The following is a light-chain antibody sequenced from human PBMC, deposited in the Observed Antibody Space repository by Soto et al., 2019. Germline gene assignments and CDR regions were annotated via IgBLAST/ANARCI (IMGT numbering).Light chain of an antibody. J-gene: IGKJ4*01. CDR3: QQRSNWPRVT. CDR2: DAS. CDR1: QSVGSY. Sequence: EIVLTQSPATLSLSPGERATLSCRASQSVGSYLAWCQQKPGQAPRLLIYDASNRATGIPARFSGSGSWTDFTLTISSLEPKDFAVYYCQQRSNWPRVTFGGGTKVEIK. V-gene: IGKV3-11*01.